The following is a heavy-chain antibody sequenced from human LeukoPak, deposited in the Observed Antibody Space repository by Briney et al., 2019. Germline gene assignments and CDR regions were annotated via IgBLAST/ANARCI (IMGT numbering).Heavy chain of an antibody. CDR2: ISSSSNYI. D-gene: IGHD6-6*01. Sequence: GGSLRLSCAASGFTFSSYNMNWVRQAPGKGLEGVSSISSSSNYIYYADSVKGRFTISRDNAKNSLYLQMNSLRAEDTAVYYCARRLGYSSSSGPYYFDYWGQGTLVTVSS. V-gene: IGHV3-21*01. J-gene: IGHJ4*02. CDR3: ARRLGYSSSSGPYYFDY. CDR1: GFTFSSYN.